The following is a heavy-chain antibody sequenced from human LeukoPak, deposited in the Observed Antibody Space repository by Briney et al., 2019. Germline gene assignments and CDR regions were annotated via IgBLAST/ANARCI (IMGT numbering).Heavy chain of an antibody. V-gene: IGHV4-61*02. Sequence: SETLSLTCTVSGGSISSGSYYWSWIRQPAGKGLEWIGRIYTSGSTNYNPSLKSRVTISVDTPKNQFSLKLSSVTAADTAVYYCALSFWSGPEAGYYYYYMDVWGKGTTVTVSS. J-gene: IGHJ6*03. CDR3: ALSFWSGPEAGYYYYYMDV. CDR2: IYTSGST. CDR1: GGSISSGSYY. D-gene: IGHD3-3*01.